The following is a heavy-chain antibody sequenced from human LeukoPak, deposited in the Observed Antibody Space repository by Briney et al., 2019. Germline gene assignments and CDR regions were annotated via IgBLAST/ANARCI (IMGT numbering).Heavy chain of an antibody. CDR1: GFTFSRYN. V-gene: IGHV3-21*01. CDR3: ARVLETDCSGGSCYSGLDY. J-gene: IGHJ4*02. D-gene: IGHD2-15*01. CDR2: ISRTGNYT. Sequence: PGGTLRISCADSGFTFSRYNMNWVRQAPGKGLEWVSSISRTGNYTYSADSVKGRFTISRDNAQNSLFLQMNSLRVEDTAVYYCARVLETDCSGGSCYSGLDYWGQGTLVTVSS.